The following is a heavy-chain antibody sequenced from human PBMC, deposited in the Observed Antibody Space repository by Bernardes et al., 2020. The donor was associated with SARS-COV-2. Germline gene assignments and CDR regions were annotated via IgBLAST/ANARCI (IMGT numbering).Heavy chain of an antibody. CDR2: IHTSGTT. CDR1: GGSINSGTYY. J-gene: IGHJ4*02. D-gene: IGHD1-26*01. CDR3: ASDKWEQQPTLRRLGFDY. V-gene: IGHV4-61*02. Sequence: SETLSLTCTVSGGSINSGTYYWSWIRQPAGKGLEWIGRIHTSGTTNYNPSLKSRVTISVDTSKNQFSLKLSSVTAADTAVYYCASDKWEQQPTLRRLGFDYWGQGTLVTVSS.